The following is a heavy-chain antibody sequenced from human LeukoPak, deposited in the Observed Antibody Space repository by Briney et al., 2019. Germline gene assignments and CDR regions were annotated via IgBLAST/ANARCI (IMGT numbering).Heavy chain of an antibody. CDR2: IYTSGTT. Sequence: SETLSLTCTVSGGSISSGNYYWSWIRQPAGKGLEWIGRIYTSGTTYYNPSLKSRVTISVDTSKNQFSLKVSSVTAADTAVYYCASRVYGLGSFNYWGQGTLVTVSS. CDR1: GGSISSGNYY. V-gene: IGHV4-61*02. J-gene: IGHJ4*01. CDR3: ASRVYGLGSFNY. D-gene: IGHD3-10*01.